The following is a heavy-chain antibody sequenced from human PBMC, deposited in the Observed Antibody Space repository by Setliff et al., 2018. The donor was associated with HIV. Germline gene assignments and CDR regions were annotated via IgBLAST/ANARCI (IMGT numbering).Heavy chain of an antibody. CDR2: IDHSGNT. J-gene: IGHJ6*03. V-gene: IGHV4-34*01. CDR3: AKDRYTWNYGKNYMDV. CDR1: GGSFSGYY. Sequence: SETLSLTCAVYGGSFSGYYWSCIRQPPGKGLEWIGEIDHSGNTNYNPSLKSRVTISVDTSKNHFSLKLSSVTAADTAVYYCAKDRYTWNYGKNYMDVWGKGTTGTVSS. D-gene: IGHD1-7*01.